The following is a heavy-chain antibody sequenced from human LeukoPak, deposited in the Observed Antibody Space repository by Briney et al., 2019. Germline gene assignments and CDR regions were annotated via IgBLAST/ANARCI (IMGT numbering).Heavy chain of an antibody. Sequence: PGASLRLSCAASGFTFSSYSMNWVRQAPGKGLEWVSSISSSGSYIYYADSMKGRFTISRDNAKNSLYLQMNSLRAEDTAVYYCAREPGYSYAIDHWGQGTLVTVSS. CDR2: ISSSGSYI. CDR1: GFTFSSYS. V-gene: IGHV3-21*01. D-gene: IGHD5-18*01. CDR3: AREPGYSYAIDH. J-gene: IGHJ4*02.